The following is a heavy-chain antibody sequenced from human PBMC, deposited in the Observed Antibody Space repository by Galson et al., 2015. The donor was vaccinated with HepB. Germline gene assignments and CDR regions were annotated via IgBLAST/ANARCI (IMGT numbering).Heavy chain of an antibody. CDR1: GFTFSSYS. D-gene: IGHD5-12*01. CDR3: AREDSGYDIYYYGMDV. Sequence: SLRLSCAASGFTFSSYSMNWVRQAPGKGLEGVSYISSSSITIYYADSVKGRFTISRDNAKNSLYLQMNSLRDEDTAVYYCAREDSGYDIYYYGMDVWGQGTTVTVSS. V-gene: IGHV3-48*02. CDR2: ISSSSITI. J-gene: IGHJ6*02.